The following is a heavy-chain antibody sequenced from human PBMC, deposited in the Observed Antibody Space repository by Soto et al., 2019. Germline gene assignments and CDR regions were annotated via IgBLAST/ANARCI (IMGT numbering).Heavy chain of an antibody. J-gene: IGHJ5*02. CDR3: ARASGYCSSKSCWTPLDP. CDR1: GGTFSSYA. CDR2: IIPIFGTA. D-gene: IGHD2-2*01. V-gene: IGHV1-69*06. Sequence: ASVKVSCKASGGTFSSYAISWVRQAPGQGLEWMGGIIPIFGTANYAQKFQGRVTITADKSTSTAYMELSSLRSEDTAVYYCARASGYCSSKSCWTPLDPSGQGTLVTVSS.